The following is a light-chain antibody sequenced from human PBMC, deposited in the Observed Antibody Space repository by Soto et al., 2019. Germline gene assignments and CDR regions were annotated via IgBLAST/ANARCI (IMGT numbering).Light chain of an antibody. CDR1: QSVSSN. Sequence: EIVMTQSPATLSVSPGERATLSCRASQSVSSNLAWYQQTPGRAPRLLIYGASTRATGIPGRFSGSGSGTAFTLTISSLQSEDFAVYYCQQYNNWPYTFGQGTKLEIK. CDR3: QQYNNWPYT. V-gene: IGKV3-15*01. CDR2: GAS. J-gene: IGKJ2*01.